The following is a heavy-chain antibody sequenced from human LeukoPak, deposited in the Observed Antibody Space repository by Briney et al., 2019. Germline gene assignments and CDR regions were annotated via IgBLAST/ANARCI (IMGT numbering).Heavy chain of an antibody. CDR2: TSWNSGSI. CDR1: GFTFDDYA. J-gene: IGHJ4*02. Sequence: GRSLRLSCAASGFTFDDYAMHWVRQAPGKGLEWVSGTSWNSGSIGYADSVKGRFTISRDNAKNSLYLQMNSLRAEDTALYYCAKVGLGGGYNLRSYFDSWGQGTLVTVSS. CDR3: AKVGLGGGYNLRSYFDS. V-gene: IGHV3-9*01. D-gene: IGHD5-24*01.